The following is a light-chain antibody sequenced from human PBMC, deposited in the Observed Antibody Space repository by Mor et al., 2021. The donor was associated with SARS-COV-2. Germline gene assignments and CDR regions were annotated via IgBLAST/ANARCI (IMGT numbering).Light chain of an antibody. CDR1: QSISTY. J-gene: IGKJ2*03. Sequence: LSASVGDRVTITCRASQSISTYLNWYQQKPGKAPKVLIYAASSLQSGVPSSFSVSGSWTDFTLTISSLQPEEFATYYCQKCYMTPYSFGLGTKLE. V-gene: IGKV1-39*01. CDR3: QKCYMTPYS. CDR2: AAS.